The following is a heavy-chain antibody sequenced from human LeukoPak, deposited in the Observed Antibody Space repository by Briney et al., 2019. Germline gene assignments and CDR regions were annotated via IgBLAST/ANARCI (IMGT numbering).Heavy chain of an antibody. CDR1: GGSISSDY. J-gene: IGHJ4*02. Sequence: SETLSLTCTVSGGSISSDYWSWIRQPPGKGLEWIGYIYYSGSTNYNPSLKSRATISVDTSKNQFSLKLNSVTAADTAVYYCARGYSYGYAYWGQGTLVTVSS. D-gene: IGHD5-18*01. V-gene: IGHV4-59*01. CDR2: IYYSGST. CDR3: ARGYSYGYAY.